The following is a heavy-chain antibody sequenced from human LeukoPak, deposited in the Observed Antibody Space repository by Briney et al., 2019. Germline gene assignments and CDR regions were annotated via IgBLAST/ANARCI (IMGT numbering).Heavy chain of an antibody. CDR3: ARQGEFLWFGDLGNYYYCTMDV. Sequence: QPSETLSLTCTVSGGSISSYYWSWIRQPPGEGLEWIGYIYYSGSTNYNPSLKSRVTISVDTSKNQFSLKLSSVTAADTAVYYCARQGEFLWFGDLGNYYYCTMDVWGQGTTVTVSS. V-gene: IGHV4-59*08. CDR1: GGSISSYY. J-gene: IGHJ6*02. D-gene: IGHD3-10*01. CDR2: IYYSGST.